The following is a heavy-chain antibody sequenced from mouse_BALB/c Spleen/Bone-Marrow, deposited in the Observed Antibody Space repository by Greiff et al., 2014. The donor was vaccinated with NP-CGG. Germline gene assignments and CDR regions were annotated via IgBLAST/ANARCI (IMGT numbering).Heavy chain of an antibody. CDR1: GYAFSSYW. CDR2: IYPGDGDT. V-gene: IGHV1-80*01. CDR3: ARGFPMDY. Sequence: QVQLQQSGAELVRPGSSVKISCKASGYAFSSYWMNWVKQRPGQGLEWIGQIYPGDGDTNYNGKFKGKATLTADKSSSTAYMQLSSLTAEDSAVYFCARGFPMDYWGQGTSVTVSS. J-gene: IGHJ4*01.